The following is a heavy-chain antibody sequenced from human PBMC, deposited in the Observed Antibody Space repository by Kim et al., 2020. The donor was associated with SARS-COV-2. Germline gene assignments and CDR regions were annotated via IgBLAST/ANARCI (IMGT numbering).Heavy chain of an antibody. V-gene: IGHV4-39*01. Sequence: SETLSLTCTVSGGSISSSSYYWGWIRQPPGKGLEWIGSIYYSGSTYYNPSLKSRVTISVDTSKNQFSLKLSSVTAADTAVYYCARTPPDYDFWSGYSVVDDYWGQGTLVTVSS. D-gene: IGHD3-3*01. CDR3: ARTPPDYDFWSGYSVVDDY. J-gene: IGHJ4*02. CDR1: GGSISSSSYY. CDR2: IYYSGST.